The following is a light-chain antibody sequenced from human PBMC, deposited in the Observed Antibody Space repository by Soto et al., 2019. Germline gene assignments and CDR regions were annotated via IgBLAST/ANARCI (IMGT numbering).Light chain of an antibody. CDR3: MQALQTPLT. Sequence: DIVMTQSPLSLPVTPGEPASISCRSSQSLLHSNGYNYLDWYLQKPGQSPQLLFYVGSNRASGVPDRFSGSGSGTDFTLKISRVEAEDVGVYYCMQALQTPLTFGGGTKVEIK. CDR2: VGS. CDR1: QSLLHSNGYNY. J-gene: IGKJ4*01. V-gene: IGKV2-28*01.